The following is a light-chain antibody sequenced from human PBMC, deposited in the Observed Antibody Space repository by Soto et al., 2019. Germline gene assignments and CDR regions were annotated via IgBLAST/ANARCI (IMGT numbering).Light chain of an antibody. CDR2: GAS. CDR3: QQYGSSPPT. CDR1: QSVSSNY. J-gene: IGKJ1*01. V-gene: IGKV3-20*01. Sequence: EIVLTQSPGTLSLSPGERATLSCRASQSVSSNYLAWYQRKPGQAPRLLIYGASNRATGIPNRFSGSGSGTDFTLTITRLEPEDFVVYFCQQYGSSPPTFGQGTKVEL.